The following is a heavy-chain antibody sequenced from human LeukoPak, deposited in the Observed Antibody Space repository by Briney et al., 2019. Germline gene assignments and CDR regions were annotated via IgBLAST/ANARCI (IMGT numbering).Heavy chain of an antibody. V-gene: IGHV3-21*01. Sequence: GGSLRLSCAASGFTFSSYSMNWVRQAPGKGLEWVSSISSSSSYIYYADSVKGRFTISRDNAKNSLYLQMNSLRAEDTAVYYCARDLYYYDSSGYFWGQGTLVTVSS. CDR3: ARDLYYYDSSGYF. CDR1: GFTFSSYS. J-gene: IGHJ4*02. CDR2: ISSSSSYI. D-gene: IGHD3-22*01.